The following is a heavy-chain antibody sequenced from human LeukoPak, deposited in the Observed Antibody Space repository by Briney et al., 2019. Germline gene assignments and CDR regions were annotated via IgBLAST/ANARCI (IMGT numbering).Heavy chain of an antibody. CDR1: GYALTELS. J-gene: IGHJ3*02. V-gene: IGHV1-24*01. Sequence: ASVKVSCKVSGYALTELSMHWVRQAPGKGLEWMGGFDPEDGETIYAQKFQGRVTMTEDTSTDTAYMELSSLRSEDTAVYYCATEYSSGWYGDAFDIWGQGTMVTVSS. CDR3: ATEYSSGWYGDAFDI. D-gene: IGHD6-19*01. CDR2: FDPEDGET.